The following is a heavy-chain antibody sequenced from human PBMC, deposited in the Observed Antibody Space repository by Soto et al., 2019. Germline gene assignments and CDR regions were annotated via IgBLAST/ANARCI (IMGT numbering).Heavy chain of an antibody. J-gene: IGHJ5*02. Sequence: PSETLSLTCTVSGGSISSYYWSWIRQPPGKGLEWIGYIYYSGSTNYNPSLKSRVTISVDTSKNQFSLKLSSVTAADTAVYYCARNKVRGVVPTFNWFDPWGQGTLVTVSS. CDR2: IYYSGST. D-gene: IGHD3-10*01. CDR3: ARNKVRGVVPTFNWFDP. CDR1: GGSISSYY. V-gene: IGHV4-59*08.